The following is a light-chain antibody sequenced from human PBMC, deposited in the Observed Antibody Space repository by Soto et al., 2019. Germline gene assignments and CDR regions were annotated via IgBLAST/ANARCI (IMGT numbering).Light chain of an antibody. CDR1: SSDVGGYNH. CDR2: EAS. CDR3: SLYTSENTYV. V-gene: IGLV2-14*01. Sequence: QSALTQPASVSGSPGQSITISCTGTSSDVGGYNHVSWYQQHPGKAPKLIIYEASNRPSGVPDRFSGSKSGNTASLTISGLQAADEVDYYCSLYTSENTYVFGTGTKVTVL. J-gene: IGLJ1*01.